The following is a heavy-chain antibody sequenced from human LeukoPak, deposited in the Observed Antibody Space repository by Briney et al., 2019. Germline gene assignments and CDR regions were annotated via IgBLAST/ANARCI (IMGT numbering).Heavy chain of an antibody. D-gene: IGHD6-19*01. Sequence: GGSLRLSCAASGFTFSSYWMIWVRQAPGKGLEWVANIKQDGSEKHYVDSVKGRFIIPRDNAKNSLFLQMSSLRVEDTAVYYCASSVEQWLVREIYWGQGTLVTVSS. V-gene: IGHV3-7*01. CDR2: IKQDGSEK. J-gene: IGHJ4*02. CDR1: GFTFSSYW. CDR3: ASSVEQWLVREIY.